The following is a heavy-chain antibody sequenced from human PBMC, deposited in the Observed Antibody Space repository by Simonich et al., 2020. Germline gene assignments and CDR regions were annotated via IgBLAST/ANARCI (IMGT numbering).Heavy chain of an antibody. V-gene: IGHV1-2*02. CDR1: GYTFTGYY. CDR2: INPNSGGT. J-gene: IGHJ6*03. Sequence: QVQLVQSGAEVKKPGASVKVSCKASGYTFTGYYMHWVRQAPGQGLEWMGWINPNSGGTNYAQKFQGRVTMTRDTSISTAYMELSRLRSDDTAVYYCARDLRGSYYYYYYMDVCGKGTTVTVSS. CDR3: ARDLRGSYYYYYYMDV. D-gene: IGHD1-26*01.